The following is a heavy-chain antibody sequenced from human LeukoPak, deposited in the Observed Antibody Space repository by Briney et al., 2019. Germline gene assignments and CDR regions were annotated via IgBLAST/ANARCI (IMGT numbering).Heavy chain of an antibody. CDR1: GYTFTGYY. Sequence: GASVKVSCKASGYTFTGYYMHWVRQAPGQGLEWMGWINPSSGGTNYAQKFQGRVTMTRDTSISTAYMELSRLRSDDTAVYYCARGRGYSGYESYYMDVWGKGTTVTVSS. CDR3: ARGRGYSGYESYYMDV. J-gene: IGHJ6*03. D-gene: IGHD5-12*01. V-gene: IGHV1-2*02. CDR2: INPSSGGT.